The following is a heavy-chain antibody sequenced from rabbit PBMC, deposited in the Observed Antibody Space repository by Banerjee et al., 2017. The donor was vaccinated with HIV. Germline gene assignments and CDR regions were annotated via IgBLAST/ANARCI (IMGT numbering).Heavy chain of an antibody. V-gene: IGHV1S40*01. J-gene: IGHJ4*01. CDR1: GIDFSSSYY. D-gene: IGHD4-1*01. CDR2: IDAGSSGST. CDR3: AGDLAGVIGWNFNW. Sequence: QSLEESGGGLVKPGGTLTLTCKASGIDFSSSYYMCWVRQAPGKGLEWIACIDAGSSGSTSRANWAQGRFTISKPPSTSVTMQMASLTAADTATYFCAGDLAGVIGWNFNWWGQGTLVTVS.